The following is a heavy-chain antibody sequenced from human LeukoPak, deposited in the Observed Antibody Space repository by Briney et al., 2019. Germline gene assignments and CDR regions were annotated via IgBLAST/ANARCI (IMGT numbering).Heavy chain of an antibody. CDR1: GGSISSSSYY. J-gene: IGHJ4*02. CDR2: IYYSGST. Sequence: PSETLSLTCTVSGGSISSSSYYWGWIRQPPGKGLEWIGSIYYSGSTYYNPPLKSRVTISVDTSKNQFSLKLSSVTDADTAVYYCARQGYYYDSSGYYVFFDYWGQGTLVTVSS. D-gene: IGHD3-22*01. CDR3: ARQGYYYDSSGYYVFFDY. V-gene: IGHV4-39*01.